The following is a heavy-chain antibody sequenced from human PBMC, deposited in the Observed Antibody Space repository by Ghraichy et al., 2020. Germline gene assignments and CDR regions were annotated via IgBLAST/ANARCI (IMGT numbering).Heavy chain of an antibody. CDR1: GFSFTDYW. D-gene: IGHD1-14*01. V-gene: IGHV3-74*01. CDR3: VRSYKDGLRHFDY. CDR2: LNIDGTTV. J-gene: IGHJ4*02. Sequence: ETLSLTCAASGFSFTDYWMHWVRQTPGRGLEWVSHLNIDGTTVNYADSVKGRFTISRDNAKNTMYLQMISLTVEDTAVYYCVRSYKDGLRHFDYWGQGTQVTVSS.